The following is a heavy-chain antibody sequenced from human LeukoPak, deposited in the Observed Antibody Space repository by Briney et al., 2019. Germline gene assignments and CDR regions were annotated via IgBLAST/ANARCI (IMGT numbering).Heavy chain of an antibody. D-gene: IGHD2-8*02. CDR2: IYSGGST. Sequence: GGSLRLSCAASGFTFSNAWMSWVRQAPGKGLEWVSVIYSGGSTYYADSVKGRFTISRDNSKNTLYLQMNSLRAEDTAVYYCARYWHLDYWGQGTLVTVSS. CDR3: ARYWHLDY. V-gene: IGHV3-66*01. J-gene: IGHJ4*02. CDR1: GFTFSNAW.